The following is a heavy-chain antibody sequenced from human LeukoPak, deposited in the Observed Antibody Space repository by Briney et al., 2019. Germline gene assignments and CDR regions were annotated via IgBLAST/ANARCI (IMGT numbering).Heavy chain of an antibody. V-gene: IGHV3-23*01. CDR1: GFTLSNYV. J-gene: IGHJ4*02. Sequence: PGGSLRLSCAASGFTLSNYVVNWVRQAPGKGLEWVSAISGSGGSTKYADSVKGRLTISGDNSKNTLYLRMNSLRAEDTAVYYCAKSQSGWYSFDYWGQGTLVTVSS. CDR3: AKSQSGWYSFDY. D-gene: IGHD6-19*01. CDR2: ISGSGGST.